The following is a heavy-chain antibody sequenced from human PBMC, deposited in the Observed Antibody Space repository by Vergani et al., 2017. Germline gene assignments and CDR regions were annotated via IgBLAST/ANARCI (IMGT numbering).Heavy chain of an antibody. J-gene: IGHJ4*02. Sequence: QVQLQQWGAGLLKPSETLSLTCAVYGGSFSGYYWSWIRQPPGKGLDWIGEINHSGSTNYNPSLKSRVTISVDTSKNQFSLKLSSVTAADSAVYYCARGSIAARPLDYWGQGTLVTVSS. CDR1: GGSFSGYY. CDR3: ARGSIAARPLDY. D-gene: IGHD6-6*01. CDR2: INHSGST. V-gene: IGHV4-34*01.